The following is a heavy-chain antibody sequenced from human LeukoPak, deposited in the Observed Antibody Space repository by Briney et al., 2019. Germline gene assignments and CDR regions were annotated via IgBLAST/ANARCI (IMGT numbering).Heavy chain of an antibody. V-gene: IGHV1-69*05. J-gene: IGHJ4*02. D-gene: IGHD3-10*02. CDR1: GGTFSSYA. Sequence: ASVKVSCKASGGTFSSYAISWVRQAPGQGHEWMGRIIPIFGTANYAQKFQGRVTITTDESTSTAYMELSSLRSEDTAVYYCARDRVLVGSGSYYPFDYWGQGTLVTVS. CDR2: IIPIFGTA. CDR3: ARDRVLVGSGSYYPFDY.